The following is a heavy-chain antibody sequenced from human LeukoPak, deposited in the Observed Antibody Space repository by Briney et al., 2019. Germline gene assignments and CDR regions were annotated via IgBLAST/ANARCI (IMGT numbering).Heavy chain of an antibody. CDR3: VRIDDY. CDR1: GGSFSGYY. Sequence: PSETLSLTCTVYGGSFSGYYWSWIRQPPGKGLEWIAEINHSGRTNYNPSLKCRVTMSVDTSKNQFSLKLSSVTAADTAVYYCVRIDDYWGQGTLVTVSS. D-gene: IGHD2-15*01. CDR2: INHSGRT. J-gene: IGHJ4*02. V-gene: IGHV4-34*01.